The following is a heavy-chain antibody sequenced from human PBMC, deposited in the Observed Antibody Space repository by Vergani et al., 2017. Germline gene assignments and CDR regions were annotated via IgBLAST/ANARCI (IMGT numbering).Heavy chain of an antibody. V-gene: IGHV4-30-2*01. D-gene: IGHD1-7*01. J-gene: IGHJ3*02. CDR1: GGSITSGDYS. Sequence: QLQLQESGSGLVKPSQTLSLTCAVSGGSITSGDYSWSWIRQPPGKGLEWIGYIYHSGNTYYNPSLKSRVTTSVDRSKNQFSLKLSSVTAAATAVYYCARVTDWNYGEGAFDIWGQGTMVTVSS. CDR2: IYHSGNT. CDR3: ARVTDWNYGEGAFDI.